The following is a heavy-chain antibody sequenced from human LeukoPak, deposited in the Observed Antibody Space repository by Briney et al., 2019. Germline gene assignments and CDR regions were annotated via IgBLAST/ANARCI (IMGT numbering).Heavy chain of an antibody. CDR2: ISYDGSNK. J-gene: IGHJ4*02. CDR1: AFTFSSYG. Sequence: PGGSLRLSCAASAFTFSSYGMHWVRQAPGKGLEWVAVISYDGSNKYYADSVKGRFTISRDNSKNTLYLQMNSLRAEDTAVYYCAKDGDSGYDFRFDYWGQGTLVTVSS. D-gene: IGHD5-12*01. V-gene: IGHV3-30*18. CDR3: AKDGDSGYDFRFDY.